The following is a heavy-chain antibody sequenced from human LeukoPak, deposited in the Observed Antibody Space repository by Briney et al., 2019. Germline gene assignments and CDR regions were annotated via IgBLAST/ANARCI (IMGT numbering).Heavy chain of an antibody. J-gene: IGHJ6*03. Sequence: PSGGSLRLSCAASGFTVSSNYMSWVRQAPGKGLEWVSVIYSGGSTYYADSVKGRFTISRDNAKNSLYLQMNSLRAEDTAVYYCARERGFGELIYYYYMDVWGKGTTVTVSS. CDR1: GFTVSSNY. V-gene: IGHV3-53*01. D-gene: IGHD3-10*01. CDR2: IYSGGST. CDR3: ARERGFGELIYYYYMDV.